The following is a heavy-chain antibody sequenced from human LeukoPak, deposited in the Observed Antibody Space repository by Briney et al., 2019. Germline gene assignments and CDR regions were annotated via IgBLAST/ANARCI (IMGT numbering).Heavy chain of an antibody. CDR1: GFTFSSYG. CDR2: IRYDGSNK. J-gene: IGHJ4*02. V-gene: IGHV3-30*02. CDR3: ASWYYYDSYAVDY. D-gene: IGHD3-22*01. Sequence: GGSLRLSCAASGFTFSSYGMHWVRQAPGKGLEWVAFIRYDGSNKYYADSVKGRFTISRDNSKNTLYLQMNSLRAEDTAVYYCASWYYYDSYAVDYWGQGTLVTVSS.